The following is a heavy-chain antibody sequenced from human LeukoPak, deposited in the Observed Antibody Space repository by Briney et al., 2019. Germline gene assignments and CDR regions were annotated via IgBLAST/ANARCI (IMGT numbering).Heavy chain of an antibody. CDR2: IYYSGST. Sequence: LSLTCTVSGGSISSGGYYWSWIRQHPGKGLEWIGYIYYSGSTYYNPSLKSRVTISVDTSKNQFSLKLSSVTAADTAVYYCARDRGSGEEGDFDPWGQGTLVTVSS. CDR1: GGSISSGGYY. CDR3: ARDRGSGEEGDFDP. V-gene: IGHV4-31*03. J-gene: IGHJ5*02. D-gene: IGHD3-10*01.